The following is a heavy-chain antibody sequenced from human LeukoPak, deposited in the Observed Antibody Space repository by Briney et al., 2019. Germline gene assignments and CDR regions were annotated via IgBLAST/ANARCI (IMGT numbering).Heavy chain of an antibody. J-gene: IGHJ6*02. CDR3: ARDGDHYGMDV. CDR1: GFTFSDYG. D-gene: IGHD7-27*01. V-gene: IGHV3-30*02. Sequence: GGSLRLSCAASGFTFSDYGMQWVRQAPGKGLEWVAFIPYDGSRKDYADFVRGRFTISRDNSKNTLYLQMNSLKAEDTAVYYCARDGDHYGMDVWGQGTTVTVSS. CDR2: IPYDGSRK.